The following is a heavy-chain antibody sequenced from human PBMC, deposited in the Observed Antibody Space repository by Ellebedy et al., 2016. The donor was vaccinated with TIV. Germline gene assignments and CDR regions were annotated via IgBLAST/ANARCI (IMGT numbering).Heavy chain of an antibody. D-gene: IGHD4-17*01. J-gene: IGHJ5*02. CDR1: GGSISSYY. CDR3: ARGTRISDYGDYFNWFDP. V-gene: IGHV4-59*01. Sequence: MPSETLSLTCTVSGGSISSYYWSRIRQPPGKGLEWIGYIYYSGSTNYNPSLKSRVTISVDTSKNQFSLKLSSVTAADTAVYYCARGTRISDYGDYFNWFDPWGQGTLVTVSS. CDR2: IYYSGST.